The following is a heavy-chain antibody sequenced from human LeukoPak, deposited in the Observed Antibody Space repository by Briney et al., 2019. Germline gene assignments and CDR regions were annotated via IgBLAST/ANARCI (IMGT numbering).Heavy chain of an antibody. Sequence: GGSLRLSCAASGFTFSSYVMHWVRQAPGKGLEWVAIISYDGSNEYYADSVKGRFTISRDNSKNTLYLQMNSLRAADTAVYYCARIAARPASLFDYWGQGTLVTVSS. J-gene: IGHJ4*02. CDR3: ARIAARPASLFDY. D-gene: IGHD6-6*01. V-gene: IGHV3-30*04. CDR1: GFTFSSYV. CDR2: ISYDGSNE.